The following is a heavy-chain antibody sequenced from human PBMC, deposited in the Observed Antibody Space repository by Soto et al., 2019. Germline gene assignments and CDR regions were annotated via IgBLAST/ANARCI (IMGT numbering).Heavy chain of an antibody. CDR3: ARDKITGLFDY. Sequence: QVQLQQWGAGLLKPSETLSLTCAVYGGSFSGYYWTWIRQPPGTGLEWIGEINHSGSTNYNPSLSSRVTISVDTSKNRFSLKLTSVTAADPAVYYCARDKITGLFDYWGQGTLVTVSS. D-gene: IGHD2-8*02. CDR1: GGSFSGYY. CDR2: INHSGST. V-gene: IGHV4-34*01. J-gene: IGHJ4*02.